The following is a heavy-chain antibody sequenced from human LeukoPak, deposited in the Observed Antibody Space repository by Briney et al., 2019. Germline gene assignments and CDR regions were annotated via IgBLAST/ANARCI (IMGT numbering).Heavy chain of an antibody. CDR2: INHSGST. CDR3: ARDRTSPMVRGRTLEEGWFDP. Sequence: PSETLSLTCAVYGGSFSGYYWSWIRHPPGKGLEWIGEINHSGSTNYNPSLKSRVTISVDTSKNQFSLKLRSVTAADKAVYSCARDRTSPMVRGRTLEEGWFDPWGQGTLVTVSS. V-gene: IGHV4-34*01. D-gene: IGHD3-10*01. J-gene: IGHJ5*02. CDR1: GGSFSGYY.